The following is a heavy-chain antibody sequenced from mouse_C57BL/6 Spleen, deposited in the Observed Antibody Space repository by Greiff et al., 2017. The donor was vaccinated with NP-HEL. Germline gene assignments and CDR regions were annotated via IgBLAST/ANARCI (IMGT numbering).Heavy chain of an antibody. V-gene: IGHV1-54*01. J-gene: IGHJ4*01. CDR3: ARGATTTTKDAMDY. Sequence: QVQLQQSGAELVRPGTSVKVSCKASGYAFTNYLIEWVKQRPGQGLEWIGVINPGSGGTNYNEKFKGKATLTADKSSSTAYMQLSSLTSEDSAVYFCARGATTTTKDAMDYWGQGTSVTVSS. D-gene: IGHD3-1*01. CDR2: INPGSGGT. CDR1: GYAFTNYL.